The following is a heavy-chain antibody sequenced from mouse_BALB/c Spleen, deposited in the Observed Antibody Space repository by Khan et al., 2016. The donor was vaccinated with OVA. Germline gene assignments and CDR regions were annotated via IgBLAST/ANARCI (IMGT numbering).Heavy chain of an antibody. CDR2: IWSDGST. V-gene: IGHV2-6-1*01. J-gene: IGHJ4*01. CDR1: GFSLTNYG. CDR3: ARQPYYHYYVMDY. D-gene: IGHD2-10*01. Sequence: QVQLKESGPGLVAPSQSLSITCTISGFSLTNYGVHWVRQPPGKGLEWLVVIWSDGSTTYNSTLKSRLSISKDNSKSQVFLKMISLQTDDTAMYYCARQPYYHYYVMDYWGQGTSVTVSS.